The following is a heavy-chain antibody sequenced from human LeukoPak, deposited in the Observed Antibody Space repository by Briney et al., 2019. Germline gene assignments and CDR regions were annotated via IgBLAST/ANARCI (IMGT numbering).Heavy chain of an antibody. D-gene: IGHD6-13*01. J-gene: IGHJ5*02. CDR1: GFTFSSYA. CDR2: ISGSGGST. Sequence: GGSRRLSCAASGFTFSSYALSWVRQAPGKGLEWVSAISGSGGSTYYADSVKGRFTISRDNSKNTLYLQMNSLRAEDTAVYYCANPLWQQPEHNWFDPWGQGTLVTVS. V-gene: IGHV3-23*01. CDR3: ANPLWQQPEHNWFDP.